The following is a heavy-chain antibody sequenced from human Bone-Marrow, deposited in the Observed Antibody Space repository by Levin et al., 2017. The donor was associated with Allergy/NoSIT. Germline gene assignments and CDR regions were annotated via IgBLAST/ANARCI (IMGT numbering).Heavy chain of an antibody. J-gene: IGHJ4*02. V-gene: IGHV1-69*06. CDR3: ATTVAAIGLPLDC. CDR1: GGTFNRFA. CDR2: TIPVFGTA. Sequence: KISCKASGGTFNRFAISWVRQAPGQGLDWMGGTIPVFGTAEYARKFQGRVTIIADRSTSTVYMELSSLGFEDTAMYYCATTVAAIGLPLDCWGQGTLVTVSS. D-gene: IGHD6-25*01.